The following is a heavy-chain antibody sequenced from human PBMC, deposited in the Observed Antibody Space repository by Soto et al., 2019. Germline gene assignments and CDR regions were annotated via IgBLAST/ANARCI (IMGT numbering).Heavy chain of an antibody. V-gene: IGHV4-31*02. CDR2: IYYSGST. J-gene: IGHJ6*02. CDR1: GGSISRGGYY. Sequence: SETLSLTCTVSGGSISRGGYYWSWIRQHPGKGLEWIGYIYYSGSTYYNPSLKSRVTISVDTSKNQFSLKLSSVTAADTAVYYCARELWSEDYYYYGMDVWGQGTTVTVSS. D-gene: IGHD5-18*01. CDR3: ARELWSEDYYYYGMDV.